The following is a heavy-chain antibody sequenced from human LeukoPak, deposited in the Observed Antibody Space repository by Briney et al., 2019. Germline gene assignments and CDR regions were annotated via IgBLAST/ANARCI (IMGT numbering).Heavy chain of an antibody. D-gene: IGHD3-16*02. J-gene: IGHJ4*02. CDR2: ISGSGGST. CDR1: GFTFSSYA. Sequence: PGGSLRLSCAASGFTFSSYAMSWVRQAPGKGLEWVSAISGSGGSTYYADSVKGRFTISRENAKNSLDLQMNNLRAEDSAVYNCGRVNAHLSAFDHWGQGTLVTVSS. V-gene: IGHV3-23*01. CDR3: GRVNAHLSAFDH.